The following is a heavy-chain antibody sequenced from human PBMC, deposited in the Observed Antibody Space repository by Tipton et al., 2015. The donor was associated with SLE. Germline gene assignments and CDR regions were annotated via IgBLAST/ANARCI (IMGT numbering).Heavy chain of an antibody. CDR1: GYNFANYW. V-gene: IGHV5-51*03. CDR3: ARLLQNCANGVCNWGYFDY. Sequence: QLVQSGAEVKKPGESLKISCKGSGYNFANYWIAWVRQMPGKGLEWMGIIYPGDSDSRYSPSFQGQVTISADKSIRTAYLQWSSLKASDTAMYYCARLLQNCANGVCNWGYFDYWGQGTPVTVSS. CDR2: IYPGDSDS. D-gene: IGHD2-8*01. J-gene: IGHJ4*02.